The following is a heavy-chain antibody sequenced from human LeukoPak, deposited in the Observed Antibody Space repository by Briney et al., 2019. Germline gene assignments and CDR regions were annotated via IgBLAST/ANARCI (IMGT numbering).Heavy chain of an antibody. D-gene: IGHD6-19*01. V-gene: IGHV3-11*06. CDR2: ISSSSSYT. CDR1: GFTFSDYY. CDR3: AREGYSSGWSPHGWFDP. Sequence: PGGSLRLSCAASGFTFSDYYMSWIRQAPGKGLEWVSYISSSSSYTNYADSVKGRFTISRDNAKNSLYLQMNSLRAEDTAVYCCAREGYSSGWSPHGWFDPWGQGTLVTVSS. J-gene: IGHJ5*02.